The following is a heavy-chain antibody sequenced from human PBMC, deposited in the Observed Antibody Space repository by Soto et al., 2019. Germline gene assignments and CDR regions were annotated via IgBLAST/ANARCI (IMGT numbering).Heavy chain of an antibody. CDR1: GYSFTSYW. J-gene: IGHJ6*04. CDR3: ARLWREMAYYYYVMYV. Sequence: GESLKISCKGSGYSFTSYWIGWVRQMPGKGLEWMGIIYPGDSDTRYSPSFQGQVTISADKSISTAYLQWSSLKASDTAMYYCARLWREMAYYYYVMYVCGKGTTVTVSS. CDR2: IYPGDSDT. D-gene: IGHD3-3*01. V-gene: IGHV5-51*01.